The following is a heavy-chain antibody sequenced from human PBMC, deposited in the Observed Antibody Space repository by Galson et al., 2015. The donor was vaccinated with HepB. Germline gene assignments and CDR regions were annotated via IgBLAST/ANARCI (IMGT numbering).Heavy chain of an antibody. V-gene: IGHV3-30-3*01. CDR1: GFTFGSYA. Sequence: SLRLSCAASGFTFGSYAMHWVRQAPGKGLEWVAVISYDGSNKYYADSVKGRFTISRDNSKNTLYLQMNSLRAEDTAVYYCASSLGANYWGQGTLVTVPS. CDR3: ASSLGANY. J-gene: IGHJ4*02. D-gene: IGHD3-16*01. CDR2: ISYDGSNK.